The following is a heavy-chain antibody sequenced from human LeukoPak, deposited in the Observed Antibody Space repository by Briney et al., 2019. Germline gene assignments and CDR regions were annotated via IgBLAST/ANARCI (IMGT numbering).Heavy chain of an antibody. D-gene: IGHD3-3*01. CDR3: ATDPYDFWSGYASY. V-gene: IGHV3-64*01. J-gene: IGHJ4*02. Sequence: GGSLRLSCAASGFTFSSYAMHWVRQAPGKGLEYVSAISSNGGSTYYANSVKGRFTISRDNSKNTLYLQMGSLRAEDMAVYYCATDPYDFWSGYASYWGQGTLVTVSS. CDR1: GFTFSSYA. CDR2: ISSNGGST.